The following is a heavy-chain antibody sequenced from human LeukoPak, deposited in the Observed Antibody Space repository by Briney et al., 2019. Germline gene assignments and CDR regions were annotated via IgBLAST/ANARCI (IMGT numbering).Heavy chain of an antibody. CDR1: GFTFSSYS. CDR3: AKSFSSSWYEAWDY. V-gene: IGHV3-48*04. Sequence: PGGSLRLSCAASGFTFSSYSMNWVRQAPGKGLEWVSYISTSSSTIYYAGSVKGRFTISRDNAKNSLYLQMNSLRAEDTAVYYCAKSFSSSWYEAWDYWGQGTLVTVSS. J-gene: IGHJ4*02. CDR2: ISTSSSTI. D-gene: IGHD6-13*01.